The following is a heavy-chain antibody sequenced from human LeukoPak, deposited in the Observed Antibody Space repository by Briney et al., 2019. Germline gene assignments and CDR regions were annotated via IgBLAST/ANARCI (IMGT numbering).Heavy chain of an antibody. V-gene: IGHV4-39*07. CDR3: VRENRYCSGGKCYETLDH. Sequence: KPSETLSLTCTVSGGSISSSSYYWGWIRQPPGEGLEWIGSIYYSGSTYYNPSLQGRVTFSVDTSKNQFSLQLTSVAAADTAIYYCVRENRYCSGGKCYETLDHWGQGTLVTVSS. CDR1: GGSISSSSYY. D-gene: IGHD2-15*01. CDR2: IYYSGST. J-gene: IGHJ4*02.